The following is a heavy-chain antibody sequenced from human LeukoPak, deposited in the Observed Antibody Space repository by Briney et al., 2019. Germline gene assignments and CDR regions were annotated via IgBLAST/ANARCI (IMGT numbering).Heavy chain of an antibody. CDR2: IYYSGST. CDR3: ARPSREGSGWYDFDY. CDR1: GGSISSGSYC. D-gene: IGHD6-19*01. V-gene: IGHV4-39*01. J-gene: IGHJ4*02. Sequence: SETLSLTCTVSGGSISSGSYCWGWIRQPPGKGLEWIGSIYYSGSTYQNPSLKSRVTISVDTSKNQFSLKLSSVTAADTAVYYCARPSREGSGWYDFDYWGQGTLVTVSS.